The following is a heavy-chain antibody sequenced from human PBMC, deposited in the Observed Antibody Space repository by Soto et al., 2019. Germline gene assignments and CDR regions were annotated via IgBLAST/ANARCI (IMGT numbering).Heavy chain of an antibody. J-gene: IGHJ4*02. CDR2: IYPCDSDT. CDR1: GNSFTSYW. D-gene: IGHD6-19*01. CDR3: ARVSGYSSGPFDY. V-gene: IGHV5-51*01. Sequence: GESPKISRKGSGNSFTSYWIGWVRQMPGQGLECMVIIYPCDSDTRYSPSVQGQVTISDDKSISTAYLQWRSVKASDIAMYYWARVSGYSSGPFDYWGQGTLVTVSS.